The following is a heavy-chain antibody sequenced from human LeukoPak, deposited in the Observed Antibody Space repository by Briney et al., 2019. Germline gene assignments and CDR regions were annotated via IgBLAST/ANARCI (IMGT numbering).Heavy chain of an antibody. CDR2: IYYTGST. Sequence: KPSETLSLTCTVSXDSISSYYWSWIRQPPGKGLEWIGFIYYTGSTNYNPSLKSRVTISVDTSKNQFSLKLSSVTAADTAVYYCARAQRGYSYGPFDYWSQGTLVTVSS. CDR1: XDSISSYY. J-gene: IGHJ4*02. CDR3: ARAQRGYSYGPFDY. V-gene: IGHV4-59*13. D-gene: IGHD5-18*01.